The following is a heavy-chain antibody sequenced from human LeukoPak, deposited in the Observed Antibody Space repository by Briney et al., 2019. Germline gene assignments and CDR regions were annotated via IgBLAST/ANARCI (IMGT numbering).Heavy chain of an antibody. Sequence: GGSLRLSCAASGFTFSSYEMNWVRQAPGQGLEWISYISGSGSSIYSADSLKGRFTISRDRAKNSLYLHMNSLRAEDTAIYYCARAPHCGGGSYYDYGLDVWGQGTTVTVSS. V-gene: IGHV3-48*03. CDR1: GFTFSSYE. CDR3: ARAPHCGGGSYYDYGLDV. CDR2: ISGSGSSI. J-gene: IGHJ6*02. D-gene: IGHD2-21*01.